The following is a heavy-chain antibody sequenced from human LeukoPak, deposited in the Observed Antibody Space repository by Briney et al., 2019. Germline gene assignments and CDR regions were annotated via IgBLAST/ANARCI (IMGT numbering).Heavy chain of an antibody. CDR1: GGSISGGSYC. J-gene: IGHJ6*02. D-gene: IGHD4-17*01. CDR3: ARSKQRGMTTVTTHGLYYYYGMDV. V-gene: IGHV4-61*02. CDR2: IYTSGST. Sequence: KPSETLSLTCTASGGSISGGSYCWSWIRQPAGKGLEWIGRIYTSGSTNYNPSLKSRVTISVDTSKNQFSLKLSSVTAADTAVYYCARSKQRGMTTVTTHGLYYYYGMDVWGQGTTVTVS.